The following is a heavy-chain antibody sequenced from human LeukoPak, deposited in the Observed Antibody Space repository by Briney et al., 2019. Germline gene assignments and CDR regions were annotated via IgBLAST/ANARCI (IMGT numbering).Heavy chain of an antibody. J-gene: IGHJ4*02. Sequence: GASVKVSCKTSGYYFPVFGISWVRQAPGQGLEWMGWISGYNGRTIYAQTVQDRVTTTTDTSTTTVYMELRSLKFNDTAVYYCARETSEGDREPTGYFDYWGQGSLVIVSS. D-gene: IGHD1-1*01. V-gene: IGHV1-18*01. CDR3: ARETSEGDREPTGYFDY. CDR2: ISGYNGRT. CDR1: GYYFPVFG.